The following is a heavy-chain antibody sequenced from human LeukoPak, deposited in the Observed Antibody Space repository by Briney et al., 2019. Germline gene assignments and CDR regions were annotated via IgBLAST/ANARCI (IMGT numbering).Heavy chain of an antibody. CDR3: ARAGSYYDSSGYYYRRRKYYFDY. J-gene: IGHJ4*02. CDR1: GGSFSGYY. V-gene: IGHV4-34*01. CDR2: INHSGST. D-gene: IGHD3-22*01. Sequence: SETLSLTCAVYGGSFSGYYWSWIRQPPGKGLEWIGEINHSGSTNYNPSLKSRVTISVDTSKNQFSLKLSSVTAADTAVYYCARAGSYYDSSGYYYRRRKYYFDYWGQGTLVTVSS.